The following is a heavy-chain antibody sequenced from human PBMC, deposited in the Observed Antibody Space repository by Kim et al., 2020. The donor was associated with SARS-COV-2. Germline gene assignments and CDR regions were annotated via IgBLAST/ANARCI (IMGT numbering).Heavy chain of an antibody. J-gene: IGHJ6*02. Sequence: GGSLRLSCVDSGFTFSRYEMNWVRQAPGKGLEWVSYISTSGSVIHYADSVKGRFTISRDNAKKSLYLQMNSLRAEDTAVCYCARVPKMIRTEDVWGQGTTVTVSS. CDR3: ARVPKMIRTEDV. V-gene: IGHV3-48*03. CDR1: GFTFSRYE. CDR2: ISTSGSVI. D-gene: IGHD3-16*01.